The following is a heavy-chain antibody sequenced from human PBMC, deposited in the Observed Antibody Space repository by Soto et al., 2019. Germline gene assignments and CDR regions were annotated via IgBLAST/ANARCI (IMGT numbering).Heavy chain of an antibody. D-gene: IGHD3-3*01. V-gene: IGHV1-46*01. CDR1: GYTFTSYY. J-gene: IGHJ6*02. CDR2: INPSGGYT. CDR3: ARARSMGDWSASVAAYAHGMEV. Sequence: QVQLVQSGAEVKKPGASVKVSCQTSGYTFTSYYIHWVRQAPGQGLAWMGIINPSGGYTKYSQKIPDRVTLTREAATNIGYMELSSLTSEATAAYSCARARSMGDWSASVAAYAHGMEVWGQGTTVTVSS.